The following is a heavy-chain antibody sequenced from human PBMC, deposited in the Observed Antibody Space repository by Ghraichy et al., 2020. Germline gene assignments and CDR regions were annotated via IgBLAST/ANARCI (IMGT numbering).Heavy chain of an antibody. Sequence: GGSLRLSCAASGFTFSSYAMSWVRQPPGKGLEWVSAISGSGGSTYYAAPVKGRFTTSRDNSKNTLYLQMNSLRAEDTAVYYCAKDISYGVQAYFDYWGQGTLVTVSS. V-gene: IGHV3-23*01. CDR1: GFTFSSYA. CDR2: ISGSGGST. D-gene: IGHD4-17*01. CDR3: AKDISYGVQAYFDY. J-gene: IGHJ4*02.